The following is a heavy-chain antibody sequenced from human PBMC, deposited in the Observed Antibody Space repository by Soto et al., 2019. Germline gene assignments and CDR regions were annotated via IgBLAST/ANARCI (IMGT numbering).Heavy chain of an antibody. CDR2: IYYDGSNK. V-gene: IGHV3-33*01. D-gene: IGHD3-22*01. Sequence: QVQLVESGGGVVQPGGSLRLSCAAYGFTFSGYAMHWVRQAPGKGLEWVAIIYYDGSNKFYADSVKGRFTISRDNSKNTLYLQMNSLRAEDTAVYYCARRTGSGSSGVYGMDFWGQGTTVTVSS. J-gene: IGHJ6*02. CDR1: GFTFSGYA. CDR3: ARRTGSGSSGVYGMDF.